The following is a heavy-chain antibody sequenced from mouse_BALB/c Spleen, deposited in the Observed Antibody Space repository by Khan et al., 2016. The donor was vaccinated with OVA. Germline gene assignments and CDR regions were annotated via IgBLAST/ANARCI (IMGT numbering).Heavy chain of an antibody. D-gene: IGHD2-1*01. Sequence: QVQLKQSGAELVRPGVSVKISCKGSGYTFTDYAMHWVKQSHAKSLEWIGVISTYYGDADYNQKLKGKATMTVDKSSSTVYMELARLTSEDSAIYCCARGCGNSRCAYWGQGTLVTVSA. V-gene: IGHV1S137*01. J-gene: IGHJ3*01. CDR1: GYTFTDYA. CDR2: ISTYYGDA. CDR3: ARGCGNSRCAY.